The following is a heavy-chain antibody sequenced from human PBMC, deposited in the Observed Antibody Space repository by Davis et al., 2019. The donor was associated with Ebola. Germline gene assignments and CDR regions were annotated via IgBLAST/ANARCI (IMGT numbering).Heavy chain of an antibody. D-gene: IGHD3-3*01. Sequence: PSETLSLTCAVYGGSFSGYYWSWIRQPPGKGLEWIGEINHSGSTNYNPSLKSRVTISVDTSKNQFSLKLSSVTAADTAVYYCARRRATIFGVVMVNYYYYGMDVWGQGTTVTVSS. J-gene: IGHJ6*02. CDR2: INHSGST. CDR1: GGSFSGYY. CDR3: ARRRATIFGVVMVNYYYYGMDV. V-gene: IGHV4-34*01.